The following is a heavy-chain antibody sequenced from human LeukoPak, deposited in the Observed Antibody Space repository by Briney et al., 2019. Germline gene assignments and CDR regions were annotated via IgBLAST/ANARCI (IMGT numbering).Heavy chain of an antibody. J-gene: IGHJ3*01. CDR2: IDTSSSVV. Sequence: PGGSLRLSCAVSAFTFSDFSMSWVRQAPGKGLEWISYIDTSSSVVYYANSVMGRFTVTRDNAKNSLYLQMNGLRDEDTAVYYCAKEDDSWGPNNLDLWGQGTMVTVSS. CDR1: AFTFSDFS. D-gene: IGHD7-27*01. CDR3: AKEDDSWGPNNLDL. V-gene: IGHV3-48*02.